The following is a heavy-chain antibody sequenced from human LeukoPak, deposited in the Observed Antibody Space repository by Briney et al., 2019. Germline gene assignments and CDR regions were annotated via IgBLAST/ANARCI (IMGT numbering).Heavy chain of an antibody. CDR3: VKDRGSSGWFGVDH. CDR2: ISYDGNKK. D-gene: IGHD6-19*01. CDR1: GFTFSSNG. J-gene: IGHJ5*02. Sequence: SGGSLRLSCVASGFTFSSNGMQWVRQAPGKGLEWVAVISYDGNKKYYADSVKGRFTISRDNSKNTMYVQMNSLRAEDTAVYYCVKDRGSSGWFGVDHWGQGTLVTVSS. V-gene: IGHV3-30*18.